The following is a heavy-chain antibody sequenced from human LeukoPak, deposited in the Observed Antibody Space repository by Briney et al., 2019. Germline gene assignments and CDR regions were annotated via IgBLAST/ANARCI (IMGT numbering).Heavy chain of an antibody. CDR1: GGSISSYY. V-gene: IGHV4-59*12. CDR3: TRETNSAVDY. CDR2: IYYSGST. D-gene: IGHD1-14*01. Sequence: PPETLSLTCTVSGGSISSYYWSWIRQPPGKGLEWIGYIYYSGSTNYNPSLKSRVTISVDTSKNQFSPKLSSVTAADTAVYYCTRETNSAVDYWGQGTLVTVSP. J-gene: IGHJ4*02.